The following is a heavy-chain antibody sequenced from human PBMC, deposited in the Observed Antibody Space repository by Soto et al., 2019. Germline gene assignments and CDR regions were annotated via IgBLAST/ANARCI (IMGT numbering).Heavy chain of an antibody. D-gene: IGHD1-20*01. J-gene: IGHJ4*02. CDR1: GGFVSSGNYY. CDR2: VDYSGST. Sequence: SETLSLTCTVSGGFVSSGNYYWSWIRQPPGKGLEWIGYVDYSGSTHYSASLKSRATILVDTSKNQFSLKLPSATAADTAVYYCARTPRRYNRNDGGAPGVSFDYWGQGTLVTVSS. V-gene: IGHV4-61*01. CDR3: ARTPRRYNRNDGGAPGVSFDY.